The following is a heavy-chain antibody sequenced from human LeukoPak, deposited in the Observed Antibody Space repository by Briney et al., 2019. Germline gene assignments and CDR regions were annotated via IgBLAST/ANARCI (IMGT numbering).Heavy chain of an antibody. D-gene: IGHD3-3*01. CDR2: INPSSGGT. V-gene: IGHV1-2*02. CDR3: ARPYYDFWSGYDHAFDI. Sequence: ASVKVSCKASGYPFTGYYMHWVRQAPGQGLEWMGWINPSSGGTNYAQKFQGRVTMTRDTSISTAYMELSRLRSDDTAVYYCARPYYDFWSGYDHAFDIWGQGTMVTVSS. CDR1: GYPFTGYY. J-gene: IGHJ3*02.